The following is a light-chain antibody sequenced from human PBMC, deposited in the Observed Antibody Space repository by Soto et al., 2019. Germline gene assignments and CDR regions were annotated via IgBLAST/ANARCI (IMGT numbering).Light chain of an antibody. J-gene: IGKJ2*02. CDR2: AAS. CDR3: QQSYSTPCT. V-gene: IGKV1-39*01. CDR1: QSISTY. Sequence: DIQMTQSPSSLSASVGDRVTITCRASQSISTYLNWYQQKPGKAPKLLIYAASSLQSGVPSRFSGSGSGTDFTLTIGSLQPEDFATYYCQQSYSTPCTFGQGTTLEIK.